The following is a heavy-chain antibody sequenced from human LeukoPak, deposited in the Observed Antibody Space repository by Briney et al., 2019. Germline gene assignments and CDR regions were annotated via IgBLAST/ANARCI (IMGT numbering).Heavy chain of an antibody. Sequence: ASVKVSCKASGYTFTSYGISWVRQAPGQGLEWMGWISAYNGYTNYAQKLQGRVTMTTDPSTSTAYMELRSLRSDDTAVYYCARDSSPYCSSTSCYPQDNWFDPWGQGTLVTVSS. CDR2: ISAYNGYT. J-gene: IGHJ5*02. CDR3: ARDSSPYCSSTSCYPQDNWFDP. CDR1: GYTFTSYG. V-gene: IGHV1-18*01. D-gene: IGHD2-2*01.